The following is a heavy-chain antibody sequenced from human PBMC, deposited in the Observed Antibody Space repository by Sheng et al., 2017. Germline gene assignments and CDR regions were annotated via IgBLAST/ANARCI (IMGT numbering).Heavy chain of an antibody. D-gene: IGHD6-6*01. Sequence: EVQLVESGGGLVQPGGSLKLSCAASGFTFSGSAMHWVRQASGKGLEWVGRIRSKANSYATAYAASVKGRFTISRDDSKNTAYLQMNSLKTEDTAVYYCTRGTFEYSSSPSVIIDMDVWGQGTTVTVSS. J-gene: IGHJ6*02. V-gene: IGHV3-73*02. CDR1: GFTFSGSA. CDR2: IRSKANSYAT. CDR3: TRGTFEYSSSPSVIIDMDV.